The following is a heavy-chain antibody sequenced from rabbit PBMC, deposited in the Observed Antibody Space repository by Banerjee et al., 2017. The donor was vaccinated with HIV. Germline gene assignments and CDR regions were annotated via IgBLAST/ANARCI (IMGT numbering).Heavy chain of an antibody. Sequence: QEQLEESGGGLVQPEGSLTLTCTASGFSFSSSSYMCWVRQAPGKGLEWIACIYTSSGSTWYASWVNGRFTISRSTSLNTVDLRMTSLTAADTATYFCARDLAGVIGWNFGLWGPGTLVTVS. CDR2: IYTSSGST. CDR3: ARDLAGVIGWNFGL. D-gene: IGHD4-1*01. J-gene: IGHJ4*01. CDR1: GFSFSSSSY. V-gene: IGHV1S43*01.